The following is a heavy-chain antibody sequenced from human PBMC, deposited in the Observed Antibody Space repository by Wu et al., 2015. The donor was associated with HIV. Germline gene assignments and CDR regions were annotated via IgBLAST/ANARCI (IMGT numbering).Heavy chain of an antibody. CDR2: ISAYNGNT. D-gene: IGHD6-13*01. CDR1: GATFTSYG. V-gene: IGHV1-18*01. Sequence: QVQLLQSGAEVKNPGSSVRVSCKASGATFTSYGISWVRQAPGQGLEWMGWISAYNGNTNYAQKLQGRVTMTTDTSTSTAYMELRSLRSDDTAVYYCARTSGGAGPYSSSWYEANYWGQGTLVTVSS. J-gene: IGHJ4*02. CDR3: ARTSGGAGPYSSSWYEANY.